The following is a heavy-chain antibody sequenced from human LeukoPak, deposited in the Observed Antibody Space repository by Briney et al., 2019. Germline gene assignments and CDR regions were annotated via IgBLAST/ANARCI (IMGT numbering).Heavy chain of an antibody. CDR3: ATSRRDFDWSPGYYYYYYGMDV. V-gene: IGHV1-24*01. J-gene: IGHJ6*02. Sequence: GASVKVSCKVSGYTLTELSMHWVRQAPGKGLEWMGGFDPEDGETIYAQKFQGRVTMTEDTSTDTAYMELSSLRSEDTAVYYCATSRRDFDWSPGYYYYYYGMDVWGQGTTVTVSS. D-gene: IGHD3-9*01. CDR2: FDPEDGET. CDR1: GYTLTELS.